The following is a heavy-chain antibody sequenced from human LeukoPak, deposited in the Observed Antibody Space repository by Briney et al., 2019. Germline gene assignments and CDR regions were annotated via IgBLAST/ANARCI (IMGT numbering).Heavy chain of an antibody. CDR3: AKGGQDFDFWRFDL. CDR2: ISDTGGRT. CDR1: GFTFSDSA. Sequence: GGSLRLSCAASGFTFSDSAVSWVRHSPGEGLKWVSSISDTGGRTYYADSVKGRFTITRDNSRNTVNLQMNSLRAGDTARYYCAKGGQDFDFWRFDLWGQGILVIVSS. D-gene: IGHD3-3*01. J-gene: IGHJ5*02. V-gene: IGHV3-23*01.